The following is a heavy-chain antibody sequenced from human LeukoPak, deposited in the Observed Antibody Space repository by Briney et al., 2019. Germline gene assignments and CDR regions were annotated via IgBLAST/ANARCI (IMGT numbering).Heavy chain of an antibody. CDR1: GNSFTSNR. CDR3: AKLAASETGEGS. J-gene: IGHJ5*02. D-gene: IGHD6-13*01. Sequence: ASVRVSCKAAGNSFTSNRIDSVRQAPGQWLEWMGVINPSGDSTSYAQKFQGRVTMTRDTSTSTVYMELSSLRSEDTAIYYCAKLAASETGEGSWGQGTLVTVSS. V-gene: IGHV1-46*01. CDR2: INPSGDST.